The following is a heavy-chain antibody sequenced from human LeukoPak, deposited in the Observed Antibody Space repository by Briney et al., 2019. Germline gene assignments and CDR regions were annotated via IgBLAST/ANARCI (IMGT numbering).Heavy chain of an antibody. CDR1: GGSIRSSSYY. CDR3: ARGGIYDSSGYYVSVPFDY. V-gene: IGHV4-39*07. D-gene: IGHD3-22*01. CDR2: IYYSGST. Sequence: SETLSLTCTVSGGSIRSSSYYWGWIRQPPGKGLEWIGSIYYSGSTYYNPSLKSRVTISVDTSKNQFSLKLSSVTAADTAVYYCARGGIYDSSGYYVSVPFDYWGQGTLVTVSS. J-gene: IGHJ4*02.